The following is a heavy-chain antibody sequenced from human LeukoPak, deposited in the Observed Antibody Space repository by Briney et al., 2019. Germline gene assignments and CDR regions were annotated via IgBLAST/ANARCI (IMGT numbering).Heavy chain of an antibody. D-gene: IGHD6-19*01. CDR1: GFTVSSNY. V-gene: IGHV3-66*01. CDR3: AREAVAGTGADAFDI. J-gene: IGHJ3*02. Sequence: PGGSLRLSCAASGFTVSSNYMSWVRQAPGKGLKWVSVIYSGGSTYYADSVKGRFTISRDNSKNTLYLQMNSLRAEDTAVYYCAREAVAGTGADAFDIWGQGTMVTVSS. CDR2: IYSGGST.